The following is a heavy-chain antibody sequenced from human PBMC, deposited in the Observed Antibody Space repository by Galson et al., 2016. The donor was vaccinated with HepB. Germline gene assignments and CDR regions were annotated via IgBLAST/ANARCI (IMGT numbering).Heavy chain of an antibody. J-gene: IGHJ6*02. Sequence: PALVKPTQTLTLTCTFSGFSLTTSGMCVNWIRQPPGKALEWLALIDWEDDKYYSTSLKTRLTISKDTSKNQVVLTMTNMDAVDTAQYYCAREDTRTNGGMDVWGQGTTVTVSS. CDR2: IDWEDDK. V-gene: IGHV2-70*01. CDR3: AREDTRTNGGMDV. D-gene: IGHD5-18*01. CDR1: GFSLTTSGMC.